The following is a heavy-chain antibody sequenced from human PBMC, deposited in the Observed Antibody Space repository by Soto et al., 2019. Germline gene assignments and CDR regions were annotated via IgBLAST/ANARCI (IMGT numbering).Heavy chain of an antibody. CDR1: GFTFSSDA. CDR2: ISGSGGST. D-gene: IGHD6-19*01. J-gene: IGHJ4*02. V-gene: IGHV3-23*01. CDR3: AKDRRQYSSGYFDY. Sequence: EVQLLESGGGLVQPGGSLRLSCAASGFTFSSDAMSWVRQAPGKGLEWVSAISGSGGSTYYADSVKGRFTISRDNSKNTLYLQMNSRRAEDTALYYCAKDRRQYSSGYFDYWGQGTLVTVSS.